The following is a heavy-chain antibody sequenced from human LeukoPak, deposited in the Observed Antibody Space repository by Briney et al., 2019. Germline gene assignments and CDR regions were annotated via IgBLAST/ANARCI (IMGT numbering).Heavy chain of an antibody. CDR2: IYHSGST. J-gene: IGHJ2*01. CDR1: GYSIGRANY. Sequence: SETLSLTCNVSGYSIGRANYWGWIRQPPGKGLEWIGSIYHSGSTYYNPSLKSRITISVDTPKNQFSLKLSSVTAADTAVYYCARDLLYYDSSGFGAEYWYFDLWGRGTLVTVSS. V-gene: IGHV4-38-2*02. D-gene: IGHD3-22*01. CDR3: ARDLLYYDSSGFGAEYWYFDL.